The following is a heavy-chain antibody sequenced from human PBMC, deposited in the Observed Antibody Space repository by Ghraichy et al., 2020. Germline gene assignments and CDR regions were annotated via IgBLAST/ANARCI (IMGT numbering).Heavy chain of an antibody. V-gene: IGHV2-70*04. CDR1: GFSLTTGGMR. Sequence: SGPTLVKPTQTLTLTCTFSGFSLTTGGMRVSWIRQPPGKALEWLARIDWDDDKFYSTSLKTRLTISKDTSKNQVVLTMTNMDPVDTATYYCARSIVSYSGTPLNVFDIWGQGTMVTVSA. J-gene: IGHJ3*02. CDR3: ARSIVSYSGTPLNVFDI. CDR2: IDWDDDK. D-gene: IGHD1-26*01.